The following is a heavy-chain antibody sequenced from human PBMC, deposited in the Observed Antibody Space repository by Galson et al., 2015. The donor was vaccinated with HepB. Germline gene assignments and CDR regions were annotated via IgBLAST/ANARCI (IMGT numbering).Heavy chain of an antibody. D-gene: IGHD4-17*01. CDR3: ARDRLTATVTTSRDNWFDP. CDR2: IYSSGST. CDR1: GGSISTYY. Sequence: TLSLTCTVSGGSISTYYWNWIRQPAGKGLEWIGRIYSSGSTNYNPSLKSRVTMSADTSKNQFTLNLSSVTAADTAVYYCARDRLTATVTTSRDNWFDPWGQGILVTVSS. V-gene: IGHV4-4*07. J-gene: IGHJ5*02.